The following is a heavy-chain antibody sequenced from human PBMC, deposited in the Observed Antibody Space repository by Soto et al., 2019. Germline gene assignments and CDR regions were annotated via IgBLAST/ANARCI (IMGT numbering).Heavy chain of an antibody. V-gene: IGHV3-23*01. CDR3: AARPIAVAGTYYYYGMDV. D-gene: IGHD6-19*01. CDR1: GFTFSSYA. J-gene: IGHJ6*02. CDR2: ISGSGGST. Sequence: EVQLLESGGGLVQPGGSLRLSCAASGFTFSSYAMSWVRQAPGKGLEWVSAISGSGGSTYYADSVKGRFTISRDNSKNTLYLQMNRLRAEDTAVYYCAARPIAVAGTYYYYGMDVWGQGTTVTVSS.